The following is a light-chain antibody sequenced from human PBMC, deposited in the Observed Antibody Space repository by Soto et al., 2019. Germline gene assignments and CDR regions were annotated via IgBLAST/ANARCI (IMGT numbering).Light chain of an antibody. CDR3: SPYTSSSTRV. J-gene: IGLJ1*01. Sequence: QSVLTQPASVSGSPGQSITISCTGTSSDVGGYNYVSWYQQHPGKAPKLMIYEVSNRPSGVSNRFSGSKSGNTASLTISGLQGDDEADYYCSPYTSSSTRVFGPGTKVTVL. V-gene: IGLV2-14*01. CDR1: SSDVGGYNY. CDR2: EVS.